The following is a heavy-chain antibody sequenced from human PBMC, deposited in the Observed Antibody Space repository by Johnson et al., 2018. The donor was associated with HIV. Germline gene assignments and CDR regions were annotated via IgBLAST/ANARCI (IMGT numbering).Heavy chain of an antibody. V-gene: IGHV3-30*18. CDR1: GFTFSSYG. Sequence: QEKLVESGGGVVQPGRSLRLSCAASGFTFSSYGMHWVRQAPGKGLEWLAVISYDGSNKYYGDSVKGRFTISRENSKNTLYLQMNSLRAEDTAVYYCAKVGATVVTPRGEAFDMWGQGAMVTVSS. CDR3: AKVGATVVTPRGEAFDM. D-gene: IGHD4-23*01. J-gene: IGHJ3*02. CDR2: ISYDGSNK.